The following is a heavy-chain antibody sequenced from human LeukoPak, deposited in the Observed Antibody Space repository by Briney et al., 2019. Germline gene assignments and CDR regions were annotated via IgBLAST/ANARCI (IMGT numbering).Heavy chain of an antibody. J-gene: IGHJ3*02. CDR3: ARPHDSSGYTSMGDNAFDI. D-gene: IGHD3-22*01. V-gene: IGHV4-39*01. CDR2: IYYSGST. Sequence: PSETLSLTCTVSGGSISSSSYYWGWIRQPPGKGLEWIGSIYYSGSTYYNPSLKSRVTISVDTSKNQFSLKLSSVTAADTAVYYCARPHDSSGYTSMGDNAFDIWGQGTMVTVSS. CDR1: GGSISSSSYY.